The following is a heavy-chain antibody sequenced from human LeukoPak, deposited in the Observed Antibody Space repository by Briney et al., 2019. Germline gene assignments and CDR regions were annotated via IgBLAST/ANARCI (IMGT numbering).Heavy chain of an antibody. V-gene: IGHV3-48*04. CDR3: ARGAGRYGDYRDY. CDR1: GFTFSIHN. Sequence: AGGSPRLSCAASGFTFSIHNMDWVRQAPGKGLEWISYINSGGDATHYADSVKGRFTISRDDAKNSLYMQMNSLTAEDTAVYYCARGAGRYGDYRDYWGQGTLVTVSS. CDR2: INSGGDAT. J-gene: IGHJ4*02. D-gene: IGHD4-17*01.